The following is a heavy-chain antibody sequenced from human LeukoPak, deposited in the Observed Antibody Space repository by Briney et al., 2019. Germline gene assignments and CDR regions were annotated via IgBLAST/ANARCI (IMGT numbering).Heavy chain of an antibody. CDR2: IIPIFGTA. V-gene: IGHV1-69*05. J-gene: IGHJ6*03. D-gene: IGHD3-10*01. Sequence: SVKVSCKASGGTFSSYAISWVRQAPGRGLEWMGGIIPIFGTANYAQKFQGRVTITTDESTSTAYMELSSLRSEDTAVYYCARDGGGSGGPPAGHYYYYYMDVWGKGTTVTVSS. CDR1: GGTFSSYA. CDR3: ARDGGGSGGPPAGHYYYYYMDV.